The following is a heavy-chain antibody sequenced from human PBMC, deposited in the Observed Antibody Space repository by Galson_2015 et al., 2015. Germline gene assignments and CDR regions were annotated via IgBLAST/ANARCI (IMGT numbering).Heavy chain of an antibody. Sequence: SLRLSCAASGFTFTSYRMNWVRQAPGEGLEWVSSISTTSHYFYYADSVKGRFTISRDNDKTSLYLQMNSLGAEDTAVYYCVRGSPYNVRPTYFDPWGQGTLVSVSS. CDR3: VRGSPYNVRPTYFDP. D-gene: IGHD5-24*01. CDR2: ISTTSHYF. J-gene: IGHJ5*02. V-gene: IGHV3-21*01. CDR1: GFTFTSYR.